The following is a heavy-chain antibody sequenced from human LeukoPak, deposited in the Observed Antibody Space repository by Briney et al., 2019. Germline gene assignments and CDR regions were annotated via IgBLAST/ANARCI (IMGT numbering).Heavy chain of an antibody. CDR1: GYIFTGYY. CDR2: MNPNSGNT. D-gene: IGHD3-10*01. CDR3: ARFNGRGVSNDY. J-gene: IGHJ4*02. Sequence: ASVKVSCKASGYIFTGYYMHWVRQAPGQGLEWMGWMNPNSGNTGYAQKFQGRVTMTRNTSISTAYMELSSLRSEDTAVYYCARFNGRGVSNDYWGQGTLVTVSA. V-gene: IGHV1-8*02.